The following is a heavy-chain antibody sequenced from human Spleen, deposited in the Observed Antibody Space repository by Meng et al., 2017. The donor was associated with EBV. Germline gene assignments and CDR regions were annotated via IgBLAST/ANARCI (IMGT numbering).Heavy chain of an antibody. V-gene: IGHV3-11*01. J-gene: IGHJ4*02. Sequence: VHLVGSGGGLFKPGGSLRLSCAASGFIFENYYMSWVRQAPGKGLEWISYIRSIGTNSYYADSVKGRFTISRDDAKNSLYLQMNSLRAEDTAMYYCARVGSGGWLHFDYWGQGSLVTVSS. D-gene: IGHD6-19*01. CDR2: IRSIGTNS. CDR3: ARVGSGGWLHFDY. CDR1: GFIFENYY.